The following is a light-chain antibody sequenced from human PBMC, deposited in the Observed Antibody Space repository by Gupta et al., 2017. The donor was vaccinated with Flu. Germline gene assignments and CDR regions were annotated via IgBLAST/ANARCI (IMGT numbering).Light chain of an antibody. Sequence: EIVMTQSPDTLSVSPGERATLSCRASQSISSNLAWYQHKPGLAPRLLIFGASTRATGIADRFSGSGSGTEFTLTISSLESEDFAVYYCQQYDDWPPSTFGQGTRLEIK. CDR2: GAS. CDR3: QQYDDWPPST. V-gene: IGKV3-15*01. J-gene: IGKJ5*01. CDR1: QSISSN.